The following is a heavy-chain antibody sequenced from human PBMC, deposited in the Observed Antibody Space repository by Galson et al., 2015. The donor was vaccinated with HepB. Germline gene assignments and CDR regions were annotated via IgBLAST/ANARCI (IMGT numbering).Heavy chain of an antibody. J-gene: IGHJ4*02. CDR3: ARVAVGPTIYYFDY. Sequence: LSLTCSVSGGSIRSYYWSWVRLPPGKGLEWIGYIYYTGTTKYNPSLKSRVSISVDTSQNQFSLKLSSVTAADTAVYYCARVAVGPTIYYFDYWGQGTLVTVSS. CDR2: IYYTGTT. CDR1: GGSIRSYY. V-gene: IGHV4-59*01. D-gene: IGHD4-23*01.